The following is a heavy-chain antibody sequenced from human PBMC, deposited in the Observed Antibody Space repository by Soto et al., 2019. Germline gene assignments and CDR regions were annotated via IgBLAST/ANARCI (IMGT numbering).Heavy chain of an antibody. CDR2: ISSNGGST. Sequence: EVQLVESGGGLVQPGGSLRLSCAASGFTFSSYAMHWVRQAPGKGLEYVSAISSNGGSTYYANSVKGRFTISRDNSKNTLYLQMGSLRAEDMAVYYCARDSLFSSGGSCYHYYYYMDVWGKGTTVTVSS. D-gene: IGHD2-15*01. V-gene: IGHV3-64*01. J-gene: IGHJ6*03. CDR1: GFTFSSYA. CDR3: ARDSLFSSGGSCYHYYYYMDV.